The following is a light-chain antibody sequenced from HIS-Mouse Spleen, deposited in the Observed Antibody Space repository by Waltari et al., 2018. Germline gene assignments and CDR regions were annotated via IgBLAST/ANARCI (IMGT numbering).Light chain of an antibody. J-gene: IGKJ1*01. CDR3: QQYYSTPQT. CDR1: QSVLYSSNNKNY. Sequence: DIVMTQSPDSLAVSLGERATINCKSSQSVLYSSNNKNYLAWYQQKPGQPPKLLIYWASTRESVVPDRFSGSGSGTDFTLTSSSLQAEDVAVYYCQQYYSTPQTFGQGP. CDR2: WAS. V-gene: IGKV4-1*01.